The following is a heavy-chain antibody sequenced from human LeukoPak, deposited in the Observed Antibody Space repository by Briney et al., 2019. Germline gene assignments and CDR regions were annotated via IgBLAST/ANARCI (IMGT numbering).Heavy chain of an antibody. D-gene: IGHD2-2*03. CDR1: GYTFTKYD. CDR3: ARGVDIAGSIAFDI. Sequence: ASVKVSCKASGYTFTKYDIHWVRQAPGQRLEWMGWISPYIGNTYYSQKLQGRVTMTTDTSTTTAYMELRSLRSDDTGVYYCARGVDIAGSIAFDIWGQGTMVTVSS. J-gene: IGHJ3*02. V-gene: IGHV1-18*01. CDR2: ISPYIGNT.